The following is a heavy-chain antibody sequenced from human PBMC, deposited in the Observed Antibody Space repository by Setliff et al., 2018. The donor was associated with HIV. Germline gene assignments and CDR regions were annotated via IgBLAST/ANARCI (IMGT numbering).Heavy chain of an antibody. CDR1: GYTFTDYY. CDR2: INPNSGGT. Sequence: SVKVSCKASGYTFTDYYMHWVRQAPGQGLEWMGRINPNSGGTNYVQKFQGRVTMTRDTSINTAYMELSRLRSDDTAVYYCARGVKGIAATGKYYFDYWGQGTQVTVSS. CDR3: ARGVKGIAATGKYYFDY. V-gene: IGHV1-2*06. J-gene: IGHJ4*02. D-gene: IGHD6-13*01.